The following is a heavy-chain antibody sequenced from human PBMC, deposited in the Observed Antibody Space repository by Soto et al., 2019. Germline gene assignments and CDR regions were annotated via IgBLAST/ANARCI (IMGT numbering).Heavy chain of an antibody. CDR1: GGSISSYY. D-gene: IGHD3-10*01. CDR3: ARCPVDYGSGIGDPYYFDY. J-gene: IGHJ4*02. CDR2: IYYSGST. V-gene: IGHV4-59*01. Sequence: SETLSLTCTVSGGSISSYYWSWIRQPPGKGLEWIGHIYYSGSTNYNPSLKSRVTISVDTSKNQFSLKLSSVTAADTAVYYCARCPVDYGSGIGDPYYFDYWGQGTLVTVSS.